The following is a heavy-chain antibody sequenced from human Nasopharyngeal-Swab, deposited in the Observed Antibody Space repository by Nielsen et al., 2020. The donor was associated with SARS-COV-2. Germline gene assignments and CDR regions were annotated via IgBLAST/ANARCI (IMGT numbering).Heavy chain of an antibody. CDR3: ARLGYGGSNWFDP. CDR2: IYYSGST. Sequence: WIRQPPGKGLEWIGSIYYSGSTYYNPSLKSRVTISVDTSKNQFSLKLSSVTAADTAVYYCARLGYGGSNWFDPWGQGTLVTVSS. V-gene: IGHV4-39*01. J-gene: IGHJ5*02. D-gene: IGHD4-23*01.